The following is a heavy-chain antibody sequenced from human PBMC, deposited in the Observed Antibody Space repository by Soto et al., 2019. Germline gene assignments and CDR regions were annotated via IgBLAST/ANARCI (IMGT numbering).Heavy chain of an antibody. V-gene: IGHV1-69*08. J-gene: IGHJ4*02. Sequence: QVHLVQSGAEVKKPGSSVKVSCKASGGTFSPYTINWVRQAPGPGLEWMGRIIPFLGVTNHAQKFQDRVTITADKSTSTAYLEFRSLRSEDTAVYYCTRDWVSSVSTWEVGGHWGQGTLVTVSS. CDR1: GGTFSPYT. D-gene: IGHD3-10*01. CDR3: TRDWVSSVSTWEVGGH. CDR2: IIPFLGVT.